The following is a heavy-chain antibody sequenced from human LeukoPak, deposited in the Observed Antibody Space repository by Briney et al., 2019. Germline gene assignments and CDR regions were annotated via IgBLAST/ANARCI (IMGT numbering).Heavy chain of an antibody. CDR1: GFTFSSYT. CDR2: ISSSSSTI. J-gene: IGHJ4*02. CDR3: ARGNFGSSWD. V-gene: IGHV3-48*01. D-gene: IGHD6-13*01. Sequence: GGSLRLSCAASGFTFSSYTMNWVRQAPGKGLEWVSYISSSSSTIYYADSVKGRFTISRDNAKNSLHLQMNSLRAEDTAVHYCARGNFGSSWDWGQGTLVTVSS.